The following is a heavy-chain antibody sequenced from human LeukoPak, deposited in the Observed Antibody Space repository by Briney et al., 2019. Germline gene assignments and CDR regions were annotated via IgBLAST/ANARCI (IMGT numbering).Heavy chain of an antibody. J-gene: IGHJ6*02. CDR3: AREPLGGGATTFPTTGIKVFYYYGMDV. V-gene: IGHV3-7*01. CDR1: GFTFSSYW. Sequence: GGSLRLSCAASGFTFSSYWMSWVRQAPGKGLEWVANIKQDGSEKYYVDSVKGRFTISRDNAKNSLYLQMNSLRAEDTAVYYCAREPLGGGATTFPTTGIKVFYYYGMDVWGQGTTVTVSS. D-gene: IGHD1-26*01. CDR2: IKQDGSEK.